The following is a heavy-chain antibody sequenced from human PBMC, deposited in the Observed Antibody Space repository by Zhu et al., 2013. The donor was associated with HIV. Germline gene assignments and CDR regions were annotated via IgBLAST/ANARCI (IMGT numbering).Heavy chain of an antibody. Sequence: QVQLVQSGAEVKKPGASVKVSCKASGYTFTSYDINWVRQATGQGLEWMGWMNPNSGNTGYAQKFQGRVTMTRNTSISTAYMELSSLRSEDTAVYYCARVLDYYDSSGYVDYFDYWGQGTLVTVSS. CDR1: GYTFTSYD. V-gene: IGHV1-8*01. CDR3: ARVLDYYDSSGYVDYFDY. D-gene: IGHD3-22*01. CDR2: MNPNSGNT. J-gene: IGHJ4*02.